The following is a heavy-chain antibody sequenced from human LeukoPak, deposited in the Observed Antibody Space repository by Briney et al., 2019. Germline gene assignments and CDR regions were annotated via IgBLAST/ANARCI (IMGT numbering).Heavy chain of an antibody. CDR3: ARHSVSRYFDWAFDY. Sequence: PSETLSLTCTVSGGSISSYYWTWIRQPPGKGLEWIGYIHYSGSSRSHPSLNSRVTMSVDTSKSQFSLKLTSVTAADTAVYYCARHSVSRYFDWAFDYWGQGTLVTVSS. J-gene: IGHJ4*02. D-gene: IGHD3-9*01. V-gene: IGHV4-59*01. CDR1: GGSISSYY. CDR2: IHYSGSS.